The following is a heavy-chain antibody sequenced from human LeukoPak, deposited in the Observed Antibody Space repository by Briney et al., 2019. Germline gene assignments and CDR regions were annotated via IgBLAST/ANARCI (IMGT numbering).Heavy chain of an antibody. V-gene: IGHV5-51*01. J-gene: IGHJ3*01. D-gene: IGHD1-26*01. CDR1: GYSFTSYC. CDR3: GMSGDRVPLQDDVFDV. CDR2: IYPGDSGP. Sequence: GETLEISCKVSGYSFTSYCIGWVRQMPGKGLEWMGIIYPGDSGPTYSPSFQGQVTISVDKSINTAYLQWSSLQASDTAMYYCGMSGDRVPLQDDVFDVWGQGTMVTVST.